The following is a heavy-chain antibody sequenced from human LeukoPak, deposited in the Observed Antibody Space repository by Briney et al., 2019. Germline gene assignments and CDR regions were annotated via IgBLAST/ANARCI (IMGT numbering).Heavy chain of an antibody. CDR1: GFTFTSYG. Sequence: GGSLRLSCAASGFTFTSYGMHWVRQAPGKGLEWVAVVSYDGSNKYYADSVKGRFTISRDNSKNTLYLQMNSLRAEDTAVYYCAKDHRGYCSGGSCSRLGYWGQGTLVTVSS. V-gene: IGHV3-30*18. CDR3: AKDHRGYCSGGSCSRLGY. CDR2: VSYDGSNK. J-gene: IGHJ4*02. D-gene: IGHD2-15*01.